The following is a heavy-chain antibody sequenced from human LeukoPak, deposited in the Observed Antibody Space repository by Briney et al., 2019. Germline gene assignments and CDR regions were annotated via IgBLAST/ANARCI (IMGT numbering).Heavy chain of an antibody. CDR1: GFTFSDYY. Sequence: GGSLRLSCAVSGFTFSDYYMNWIRQAPGKGLEWVSYISSSGSTIYYADSVKGRFTISRDNAKNSLYLQMNSLRAEDTAVYYCARVGATYYYDGTTDYWGQGTLVTVSS. CDR3: ARVGATYYYDGTTDY. V-gene: IGHV3-11*04. CDR2: ISSSGSTI. D-gene: IGHD3-22*01. J-gene: IGHJ4*02.